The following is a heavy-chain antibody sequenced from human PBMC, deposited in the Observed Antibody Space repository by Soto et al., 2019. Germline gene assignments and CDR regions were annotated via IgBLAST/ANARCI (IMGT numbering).Heavy chain of an antibody. CDR1: GGSISSGDYY. J-gene: IGHJ4*02. D-gene: IGHD5-12*01. Sequence: PSETLSLTCTVSGGSISSGDYYWSWIRQPPGKGLEWIGYIYYSGSTYYNPSLKSRVTISVDTSKNQFSLKLSSVTAADTAVYYCARVPLRSGADYWGQGTLVTVSS. CDR3: ARVPLRSGADY. CDR2: IYYSGST. V-gene: IGHV4-30-4*01.